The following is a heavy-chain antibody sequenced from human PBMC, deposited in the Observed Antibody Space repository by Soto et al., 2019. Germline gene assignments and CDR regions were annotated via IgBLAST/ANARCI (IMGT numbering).Heavy chain of an antibody. CDR2: INHSGST. V-gene: IGHV4-34*01. Sequence: QVQLQQWGAGLLKPSETLSLTCAVYGGSFSGYSWSWIRQPPEKGLEWIGEINHSGSTNYNPSLKSRVTISVDTSKNQFSLRLSSVTAADTAVYYCARGLMDNYGDHHLDYWGQGTLVTVSS. J-gene: IGHJ4*02. CDR1: GGSFSGYS. D-gene: IGHD4-17*01. CDR3: ARGLMDNYGDHHLDY.